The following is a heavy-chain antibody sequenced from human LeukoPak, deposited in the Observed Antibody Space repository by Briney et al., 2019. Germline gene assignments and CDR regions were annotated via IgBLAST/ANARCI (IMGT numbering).Heavy chain of an antibody. CDR3: VREATTEYYDSSDYYRQTEVFDA. J-gene: IGHJ3*01. CDR2: VYYSGRT. CDR1: GDSVRSDTYY. D-gene: IGHD3-22*01. V-gene: IGHV4-61*01. Sequence: SSETLSLTCTVSGDSVRSDTYYWSWIRQPPGKGLEWIGFVYYSGRTNYNPSLKSRVTMSVDTSKNQFSLMLRSVTAADTAVYYCVREATTEYYDSSDYYRQTEVFDAWGQGTKVTVSS.